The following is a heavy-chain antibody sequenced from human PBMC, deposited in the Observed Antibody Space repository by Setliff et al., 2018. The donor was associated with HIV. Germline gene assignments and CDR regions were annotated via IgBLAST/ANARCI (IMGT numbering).Heavy chain of an antibody. CDR2: VAHDGSLQ. D-gene: IGHD6-19*01. Sequence: GSLRLSCAASGFTFNNYGMHWVRQAPGKGLEWVAVVAHDGSLQFYADSVQGRFTTSRDNSKNTLYLQMSSLRTEDTAVYYCAKAIMIMAGPWYFDLWGRGTLVTVSS. CDR1: GFTFNNYG. CDR3: AKAIMIMAGPWYFDL. V-gene: IGHV3-30*18. J-gene: IGHJ2*01.